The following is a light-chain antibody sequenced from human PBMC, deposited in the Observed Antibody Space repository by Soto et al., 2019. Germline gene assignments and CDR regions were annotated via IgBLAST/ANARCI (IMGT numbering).Light chain of an antibody. CDR1: QSISRH. CDR3: QQTYSTPQP. V-gene: IGKV1-39*01. J-gene: IGKJ5*01. CDR2: IAS. Sequence: DIQVTQSPSSLSASVGDRVTITCRASQSISRHLNWYQQKPGKPPKLLINIASSLQSGVPSRFSGSGSGTDFTLTISTVQPEDFATYYCQQTYSTPQPFGQGTRLEIK.